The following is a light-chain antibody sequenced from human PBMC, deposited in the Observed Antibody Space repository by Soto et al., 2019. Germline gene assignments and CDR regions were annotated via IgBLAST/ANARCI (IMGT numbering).Light chain of an antibody. V-gene: IGKV1-5*01. Sequence: DIQMTQSPSTLSASVGDRVTITCRASQNIRSWLAWYQQRPGKVPNLLICDTSKLQSGVPSRFSGSGSGTEFTLTIASLQRDDFATYWCQQYDEYPLTFGGGTKVEHK. CDR1: QNIRSW. CDR3: QQYDEYPLT. J-gene: IGKJ4*01. CDR2: DTS.